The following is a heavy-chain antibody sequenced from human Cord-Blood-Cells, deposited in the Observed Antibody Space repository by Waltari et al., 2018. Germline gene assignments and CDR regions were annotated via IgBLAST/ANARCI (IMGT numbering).Heavy chain of an antibody. D-gene: IGHD7-27*01. CDR2: ISAYNGNT. CDR1: GYTFTSYG. Sequence: GAEVKKPVASVKVSCKASGYTFTSYGISWVRQAPGQGLEWMGWISAYNGNTNYAQKLQGRVTMTTDTSTSTAYMELRSLRSDDTAVYYCARVKGTGENYYYYGMDVWGQGTTVTVSS. V-gene: IGHV1-18*01. J-gene: IGHJ6*02. CDR3: ARVKGTGENYYYYGMDV.